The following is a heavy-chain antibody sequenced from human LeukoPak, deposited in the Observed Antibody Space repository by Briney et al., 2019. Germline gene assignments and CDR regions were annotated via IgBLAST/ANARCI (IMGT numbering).Heavy chain of an antibody. CDR1: GFTFSSYV. CDR3: ARGVAGTFDY. D-gene: IGHD6-19*01. Sequence: GGSLRLSCAASGFTFSSYVMHWVRQAPGKGLEWVAVIWYDGSNKYYADSMKGRFTISRDNSKNTLYLQMNSLRAEDTAVYYCARGVAGTFDYWGQGTLVTVSS. J-gene: IGHJ4*02. CDR2: IWYDGSNK. V-gene: IGHV3-33*01.